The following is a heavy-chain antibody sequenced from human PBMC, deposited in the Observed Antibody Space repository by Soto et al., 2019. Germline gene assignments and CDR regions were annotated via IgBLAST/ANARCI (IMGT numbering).Heavy chain of an antibody. Sequence: SEILSLTCTVSGGSISSSSCYWGWIRQPPGKGLEWIGSIYYSGSTYYNTSLKSRVTISVDTSKNQFSLKLSSVTAANKAVYKFAREKITMVRGVIKRVPVFDSGGRGTLVTV. CDR3: AREKITMVRGVIKRVPVFDS. CDR1: GGSISSSSCY. CDR2: IYYSGST. D-gene: IGHD3-10*01. V-gene: IGHV4-39*02. J-gene: IGHJ4*02.